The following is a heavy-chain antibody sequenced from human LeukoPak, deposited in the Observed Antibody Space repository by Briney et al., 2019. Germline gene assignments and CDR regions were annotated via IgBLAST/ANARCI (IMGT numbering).Heavy chain of an antibody. Sequence: GGSLRLSCAASGFMFSNYWMTWVRQAPGKGLEWVADINKDATEIWYVDSVKGRFTISRDNAKNSVYLQMNSLRVEDTAVYVCTRDGSGWSDSWGQGTLVTVSS. CDR3: TRDGSGWSDS. J-gene: IGHJ5*01. CDR1: GFMFSNYW. CDR2: INKDATEI. D-gene: IGHD6-19*01. V-gene: IGHV3-7*01.